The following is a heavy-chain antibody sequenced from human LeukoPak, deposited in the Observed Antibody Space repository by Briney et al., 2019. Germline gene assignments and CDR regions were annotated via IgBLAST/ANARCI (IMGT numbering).Heavy chain of an antibody. Sequence: ASVKVSCKASGYTFTSYAMHWVRQAPGRRLEWMGWINAGNGNTKYSQKFQGRVTITRDTSASTAYMELSSLRSEDTAVYYCARDSYYYGSGSYLLHFDYWGQGTLVTVSS. V-gene: IGHV1-3*01. D-gene: IGHD3-10*01. CDR1: GYTFTSYA. CDR3: ARDSYYYGSGSYLLHFDY. CDR2: INAGNGNT. J-gene: IGHJ4*02.